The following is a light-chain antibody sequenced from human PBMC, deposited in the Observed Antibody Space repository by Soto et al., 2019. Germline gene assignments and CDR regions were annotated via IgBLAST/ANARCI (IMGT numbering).Light chain of an antibody. Sequence: DIQMTQSPSSLSASVGDRVIIACRASQIIGTFLHWYQQKPGTAPKLLVYAAHTLQNGVPSRFSGRGSGTDFTLTIFSLQPEDFGIYYCQQTYGSPHTFGQGTKVE. CDR2: AAH. CDR1: QIIGTF. J-gene: IGKJ2*01. CDR3: QQTYGSPHT. V-gene: IGKV1-39*01.